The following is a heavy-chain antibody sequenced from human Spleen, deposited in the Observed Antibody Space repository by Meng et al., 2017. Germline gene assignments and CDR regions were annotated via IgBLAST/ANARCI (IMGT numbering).Heavy chain of an antibody. V-gene: IGHV4-39*07. Sequence: SETLSLTCTVSGGSISSGNYYWGWIRQSPGKGLEYIGSINYSGSSYYNPSLKSRVTVSVDTSENQFSLKVSSVTAADTAVYYCARDSSVAPYYFDYWGQGTLVTVSS. J-gene: IGHJ4*02. D-gene: IGHD4-23*01. CDR2: INYSGSS. CDR3: ARDSSVAPYYFDY. CDR1: GGSISSGNYY.